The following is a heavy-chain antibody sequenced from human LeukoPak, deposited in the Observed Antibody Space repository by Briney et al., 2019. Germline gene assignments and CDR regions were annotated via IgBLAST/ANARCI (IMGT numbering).Heavy chain of an antibody. J-gene: IGHJ5*02. V-gene: IGHV4-4*07. CDR3: ARDYDVLTAYPPTQLFDP. CDR2: IYTSGST. CDR1: GYSISSGNY. Sequence: PSETLSLTCKVSGYSISSGNYWGWIRPPAGKGLEWIGRIYTSGSTNYNPSLKSRVTMSVDTSKNQFSLKLNSVTAADTAVYYCARDYDVLTAYPPTQLFDPWGQGTLVTVSS. D-gene: IGHD3-9*01.